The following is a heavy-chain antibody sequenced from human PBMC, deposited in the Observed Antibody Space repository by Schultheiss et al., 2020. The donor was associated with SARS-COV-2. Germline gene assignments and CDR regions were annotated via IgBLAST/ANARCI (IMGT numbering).Heavy chain of an antibody. CDR3: ARLKASYDYPHFDY. Sequence: GGSLRLSCKGSGYSFTRNWIGWVRQMPGKGLEWMGIIYPGDSDTRYSPSFQGQVTISADKSISTAYLQWSSLKASDTAMYYCARLKASYDYPHFDYWGQGTLVTVSS. CDR1: GYSFTRNW. CDR2: IYPGDSDT. J-gene: IGHJ4*02. V-gene: IGHV5-51*01. D-gene: IGHD5-12*01.